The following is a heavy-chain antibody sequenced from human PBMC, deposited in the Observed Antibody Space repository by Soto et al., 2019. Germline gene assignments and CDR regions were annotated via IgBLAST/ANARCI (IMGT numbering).Heavy chain of an antibody. D-gene: IGHD3-10*01. CDR3: ARDQSMTMVRGGLYNWFDP. CDR2: ISAYNGNT. V-gene: IGHV1-18*01. CDR1: GYTFISYG. Sequence: QVQLVQSGAEVKKPGASVKVSCKASGYTFISYGFSWVRQAPGQGLEWMGWISAYNGNTNYAQNLQGRVTMTTDTSTSTAYMELRSLRPDDTAMYYCARDQSMTMVRGGLYNWFDPWGQGTLVTVSS. J-gene: IGHJ5*02.